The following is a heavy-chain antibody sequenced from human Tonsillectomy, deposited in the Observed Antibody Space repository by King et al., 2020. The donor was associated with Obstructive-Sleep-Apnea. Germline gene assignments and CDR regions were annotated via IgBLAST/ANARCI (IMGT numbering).Heavy chain of an antibody. CDR1: GFTFDDYA. D-gene: IGHD5-12*01. CDR3: AKDGALVATIIDY. CDR2: ISWNSGSI. V-gene: IGHV3-9*01. Sequence: VQLVQSGGGLVQPGRSLRLSCAASGFTFDDYAMHWVRQAPGKGLEWVSGISWNSGSIGYAESVKGRFTISRDNAKNSLYLQMNSLRAEDTALYYCAKDGALVATIIDYWGQGTLVTVSS. J-gene: IGHJ4*02.